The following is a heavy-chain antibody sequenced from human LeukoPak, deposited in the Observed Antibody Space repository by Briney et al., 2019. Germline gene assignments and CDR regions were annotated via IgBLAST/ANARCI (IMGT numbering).Heavy chain of an antibody. CDR1: GYSFTSYW. D-gene: IGHD3-3*01. V-gene: IGHV5-51*01. Sequence: GESLQISCQGSGYSFTSYWIGWVRQMPGKGLEWMGIIYPGDSDTRYSPSFQGQVTISADKSISTAYLQWSSLKASDTAMYYCARSFNYDFWSGSNDYWGQGTLVTVSS. J-gene: IGHJ4*02. CDR2: IYPGDSDT. CDR3: ARSFNYDFWSGSNDY.